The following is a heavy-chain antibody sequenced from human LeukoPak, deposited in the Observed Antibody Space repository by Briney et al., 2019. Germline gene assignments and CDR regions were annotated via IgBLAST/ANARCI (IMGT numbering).Heavy chain of an antibody. V-gene: IGHV3-23*01. CDR1: GFTFGVYA. D-gene: IGHD6-19*01. CDR2: ISGSGGST. J-gene: IGHJ4*02. Sequence: PGGSLRLSCAASGFTFGVYAMTWVRQAPGKGLEWVSAISGSGGSTYYADSVKGRFTISRDNSKNTLYLQMNSLRAEDTAVYYCAKPIAVAGDTYYFDYWGQGTLVTVSS. CDR3: AKPIAVAGDTYYFDY.